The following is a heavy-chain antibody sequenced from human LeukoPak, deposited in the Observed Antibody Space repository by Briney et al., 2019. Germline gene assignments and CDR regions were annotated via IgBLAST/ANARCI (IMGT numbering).Heavy chain of an antibody. Sequence: GGSLRLSCAASGFTFSNYAMNWVRPAPGRGLEWVSAINPGGGSTYYADSVKGRFTISRDNSKNTLYLQMNSLRAEDTALYFCAKAVSHSYFDFWGQGTLVTVSA. D-gene: IGHD6-19*01. CDR2: INPGGGST. J-gene: IGHJ4*02. CDR1: GFTFSNYA. CDR3: AKAVSHSYFDF. V-gene: IGHV3-23*01.